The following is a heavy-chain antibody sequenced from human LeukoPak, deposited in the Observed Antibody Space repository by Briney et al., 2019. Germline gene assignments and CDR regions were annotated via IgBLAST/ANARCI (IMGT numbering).Heavy chain of an antibody. V-gene: IGHV3-48*03. D-gene: IGHD1-1*01. CDR1: GFTFSSYE. CDR2: IISSGSTI. J-gene: IGHJ5*02. Sequence: PGGSLRLYCAASGFTFSSYEMNWVRQAPGKGLEWVSYIISSGSTIYYADSVKGRFTISRDNAKNSLYLQMNSLRAEDTAVYYCARRWKFDPWGQGTLVTVSS. CDR3: ARRWKFDP.